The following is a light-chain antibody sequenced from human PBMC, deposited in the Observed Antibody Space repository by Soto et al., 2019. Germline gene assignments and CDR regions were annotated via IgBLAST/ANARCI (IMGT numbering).Light chain of an antibody. CDR3: NSYRTVSTYV. J-gene: IGLJ1*01. V-gene: IGLV2-14*01. CDR1: SSDIGGYNF. Sequence: QSVLTQPASVSGSPGQSITIGCTGTSSDIGGYNFVSWYQQHPGKAPKLLIYDVGNRPSGVSNRFSGSKSGNTASLTISGLQAEDEAHYYCNSYRTVSTYVFGTGTKVTVL. CDR2: DVG.